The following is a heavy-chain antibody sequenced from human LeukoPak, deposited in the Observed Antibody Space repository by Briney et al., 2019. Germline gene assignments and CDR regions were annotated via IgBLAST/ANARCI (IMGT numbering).Heavy chain of an antibody. CDR2: IRYDGSNK. J-gene: IGHJ4*02. CDR1: GFTFSSYG. CDR3: AKDSRGIAVAGRVLELDY. D-gene: IGHD6-19*01. V-gene: IGHV3-30*02. Sequence: GGSLRLSCAASGFTFSSYGMHWVRQAPGKGLEWVAFIRYDGSNKYYADSVRGRFTISRDNSKNTLYLQMNSLRAEDTAVYYCAKDSRGIAVAGRVLELDYWGQGTLVTVSS.